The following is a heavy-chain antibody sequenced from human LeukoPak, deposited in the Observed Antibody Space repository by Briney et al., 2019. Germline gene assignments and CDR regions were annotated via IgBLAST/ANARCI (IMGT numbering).Heavy chain of an antibody. CDR1: GYIFSNYW. J-gene: IGHJ4*02. V-gene: IGHV5-51*01. Sequence: GEALKISCQGFGYIFSNYWIAWVRQMPGKGLEWMGIIYPGDSDIRYNPSFRGQVTISADRSISTAYLQWSSLKASDTAMYYCARQSLGVRGGEWDYWGQGTLVTVSS. D-gene: IGHD2-21*01. CDR3: ARQSLGVRGGEWDY. CDR2: IYPGDSDI.